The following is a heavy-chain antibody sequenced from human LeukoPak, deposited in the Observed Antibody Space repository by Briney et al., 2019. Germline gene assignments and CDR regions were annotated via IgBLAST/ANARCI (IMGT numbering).Heavy chain of an antibody. Sequence: SETLSLTCGVSGYFLSSGYYWGWIRQPPGKGLEWIGNIYNTGSTYYNPSLKSRVTISVDTSNNQFSLKLSSVTSADTAVYYCASRTTVTNALSFDYWGQGSLVIVSS. CDR3: ASRTTVTNALSFDY. J-gene: IGHJ4*02. CDR2: IYNTGST. V-gene: IGHV4-38-2*01. CDR1: GYFLSSGYY. D-gene: IGHD4-11*01.